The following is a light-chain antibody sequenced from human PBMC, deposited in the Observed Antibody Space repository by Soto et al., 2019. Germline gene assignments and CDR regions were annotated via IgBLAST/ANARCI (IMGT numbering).Light chain of an antibody. V-gene: IGLV1-40*01. J-gene: IGLJ1*01. CDR3: SSYTSRSTLV. CDR2: GNS. Sequence: QLVLTQPPSVSGAPGQRVTISCTGSSSNIGAGYDVHWYQQLPGTAPKLLIYGNSNRPSGVPDRFSGSKSGTSASLAITGLQAEDEADYYCSSYTSRSTLVFGTGTKVTVL. CDR1: SSNIGAGYD.